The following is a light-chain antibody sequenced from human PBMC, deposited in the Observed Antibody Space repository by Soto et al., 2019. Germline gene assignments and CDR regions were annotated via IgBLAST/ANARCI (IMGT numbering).Light chain of an antibody. J-gene: IGLJ1*01. CDR2: SNN. CDR3: AAWDDSLEGYV. V-gene: IGLV1-44*01. Sequence: QSVLTQPPSASGAPGQRVTISCSGSTSNIGSNTVNWYQQHHGTAPKLLMYSNNQRPSGVPDRFSGSKSGTSASLAISGLQSEDEADYYCAAWDDSLEGYVFGTGTKLTVL. CDR1: TSNIGSNT.